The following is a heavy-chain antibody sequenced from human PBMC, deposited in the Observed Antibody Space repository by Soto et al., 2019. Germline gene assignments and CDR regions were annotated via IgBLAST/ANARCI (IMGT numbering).Heavy chain of an antibody. CDR3: ARRREGTGRTLDY. CDR1: GFTFRAYW. CDR2: IDQDGSGK. V-gene: IGHV3-7*05. Sequence: EVHLMESGGGLVQRGGSLRLSCAASGFTFRAYWMSWVRQAPGKGLEWVANIDQDGSGKYYVDSVRGRFTISRDNAHNSLYLQTNSLRDEDTAVYFCARRREGTGRTLDYWGQGTLVTVSS. J-gene: IGHJ4*02. D-gene: IGHD1-1*01.